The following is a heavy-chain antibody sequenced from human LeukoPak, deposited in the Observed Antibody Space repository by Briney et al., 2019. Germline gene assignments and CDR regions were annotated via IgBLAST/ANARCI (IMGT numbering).Heavy chain of an antibody. J-gene: IGHJ5*02. Sequence: SETLSLTCAVYGGSFSGYYWSWIRQPPGKGLEWIGEINHSGSTTNYNPSLKSRVTTSVDTSKNQFSLQLKSVTAADTAVYYCVSIQLRTSWFDPWGQGTLVTVSS. CDR3: VSIQLRTSWFDP. CDR1: GGSFSGYY. V-gene: IGHV4-34*01. D-gene: IGHD1-1*01. CDR2: INHSGSTT.